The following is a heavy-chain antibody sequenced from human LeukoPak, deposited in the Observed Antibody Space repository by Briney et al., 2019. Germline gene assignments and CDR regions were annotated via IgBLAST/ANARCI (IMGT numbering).Heavy chain of an antibody. CDR3: ASKYFGVAVADYYYYYYMDV. CDR2: IIPILGIA. V-gene: IGHV1-69*02. D-gene: IGHD3-10*01. Sequence: ASVKVSCKASGGTFSSYTISWVRQAPGQGLEWMGRIIPILGIANYAQKFQGRVTITADKSTSTAYMELSSLRSEDTAVYYCASKYFGVAVADYYYYYYMDVWGKGTTVTVSS. CDR1: GGTFSSYT. J-gene: IGHJ6*03.